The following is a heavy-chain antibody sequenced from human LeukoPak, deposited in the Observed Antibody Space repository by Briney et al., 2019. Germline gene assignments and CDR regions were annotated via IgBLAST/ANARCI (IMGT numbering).Heavy chain of an antibody. CDR2: IKQDGSEK. Sequence: QAGGSLRLSCAASGFTFSSYWMSWVRQAPGKGLEWVANIKQDGSEKYYVDSVKGRFTISRDNAKNSLYLQMNSLRAEDTAVYYCAREMLGPIPEYYFDYWSQGTLVTVSP. CDR3: AREMLGPIPEYYFDY. CDR1: GFTFSSYW. V-gene: IGHV3-7*01. D-gene: IGHD1-26*01. J-gene: IGHJ4*02.